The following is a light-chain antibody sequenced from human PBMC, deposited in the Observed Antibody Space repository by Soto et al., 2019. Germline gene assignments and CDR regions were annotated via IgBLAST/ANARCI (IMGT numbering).Light chain of an antibody. V-gene: IGKV3-20*01. J-gene: IGKJ1*01. CDR2: GES. CDR1: HRVSGDY. CDR3: QKYRSTPRT. Sequence: DIVFTQTPDTQSLSPGEAATLSCRASHRVSGDYLAWYQSKPGQAPRILIHGESNRATGIPDRFSGSGSGTDFNLTIGSLEPEDFAVYYCQKYRSTPRTCGHGTKVDIK.